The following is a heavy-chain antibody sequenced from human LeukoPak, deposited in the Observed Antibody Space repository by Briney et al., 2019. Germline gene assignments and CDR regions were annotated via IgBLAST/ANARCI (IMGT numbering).Heavy chain of an antibody. CDR2: ISYSGST. Sequence: SGTLSLTCTVSGGSISTYYWTWIRQPPGKGLEWIGSISYSGSTNNSPSLEGRVTMSVATSKNQFSLHLSSVTAADTAVYYCARSAFLVTAPGLYYFDYWGQGTLVAVSS. J-gene: IGHJ4*02. CDR1: GGSISTYY. D-gene: IGHD6-13*01. V-gene: IGHV4-59*12. CDR3: ARSAFLVTAPGLYYFDY.